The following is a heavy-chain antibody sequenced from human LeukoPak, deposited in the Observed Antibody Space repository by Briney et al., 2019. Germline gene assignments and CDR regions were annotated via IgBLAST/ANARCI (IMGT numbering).Heavy chain of an antibody. CDR2: IHSDGSST. Sequence: GSLRLSCAASGFTFSSYWMHWVRQAPGKGLVWISHIHSDGSSTNYADSVKGRFTISRDNAKNTLYLQMNSLRAEDTAVYYCATSRTFDYWGQGTLVTVSS. CDR3: ATSRTFDY. V-gene: IGHV3-74*01. J-gene: IGHJ4*02. CDR1: GFTFSSYW. D-gene: IGHD2-2*01.